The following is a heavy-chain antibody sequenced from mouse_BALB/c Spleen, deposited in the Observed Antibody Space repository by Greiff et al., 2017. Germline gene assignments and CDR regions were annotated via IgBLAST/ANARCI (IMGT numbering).Heavy chain of an antibody. CDR1: GYAFSSYW. CDR2: IYPGDGDT. V-gene: IGHV1-80*01. CDR3: ARTTATPAWFAY. J-gene: IGHJ3*01. Sequence: VQLQESGAELVRPGSSVKISCKASGYAFSSYWMNWVKQRPGQGLEWIGQIYPGDGDTNYNGKFKGKATLTADKSSSTAYMQLSSLTSEGSAVYFCARTTATPAWFAYWGQGTLVTVSA. D-gene: IGHD1-2*01.